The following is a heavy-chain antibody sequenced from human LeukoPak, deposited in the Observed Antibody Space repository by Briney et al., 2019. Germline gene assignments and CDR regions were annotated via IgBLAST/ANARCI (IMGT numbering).Heavy chain of an antibody. J-gene: IGHJ5*02. Sequence: ASVKVSCKASGYTFIGYYMHWVRQAPGQGLEWMGRINPNSGGTNYAQKFQGRVTMTRDTSISTAYMELSRLRSDDTAVYYCARDLVGYSSGFDPWGQGTLVTVSS. CDR1: GYTFIGYY. D-gene: IGHD6-19*01. V-gene: IGHV1-2*06. CDR3: ARDLVGYSSGFDP. CDR2: INPNSGGT.